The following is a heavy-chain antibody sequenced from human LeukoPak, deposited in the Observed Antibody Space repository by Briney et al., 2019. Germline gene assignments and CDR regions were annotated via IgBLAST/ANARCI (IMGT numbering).Heavy chain of an antibody. CDR3: AKDRGGFTHYFDF. V-gene: IGHV3-48*01. D-gene: IGHD3-10*01. CDR2: ISSSTSTI. Sequence: PGGSLRLSCTASGFTFSSYSMNWVRQAPGKGLELVSYISSSTSTIYYTDSVKGRFTISRDNAKNSLYLQMDSLRAEDTAVYYCAKDRGGFTHYFDFWGQGILVTVSS. J-gene: IGHJ4*02. CDR1: GFTFSSYS.